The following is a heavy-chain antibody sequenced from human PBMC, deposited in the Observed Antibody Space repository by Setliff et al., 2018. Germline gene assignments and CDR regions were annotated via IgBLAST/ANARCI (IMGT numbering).Heavy chain of an antibody. CDR2: ISVTGSAI. CDR1: GFTLGDYY. V-gene: IGHV3-11*04. Sequence: GGSLRLSCAASGFTLGDYYMAWVRQAPGKGLEWISYISVTGSAIYYADSVKGRFTISRDNAKNSLYLQMDSLGAEDTAVYYCARGGYSVTANYYGLDVWGQGTTVTVS. D-gene: IGHD2-21*02. CDR3: ARGGYSVTANYYGLDV. J-gene: IGHJ6*02.